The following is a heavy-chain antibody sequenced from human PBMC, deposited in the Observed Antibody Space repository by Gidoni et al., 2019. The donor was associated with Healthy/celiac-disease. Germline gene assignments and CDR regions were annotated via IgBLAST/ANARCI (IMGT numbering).Heavy chain of an antibody. Sequence: EVQLVESGGGLVKPGGSLRLSCAASGFTFSSYSMNWVRQAPGKGLGWVSSISSSSSYIYYADSVKGRFTISRDNAKNSLYLQMNSLRAEDTAVYYCARSHSSGWYYFDYWGQGTLVTVSS. CDR2: ISSSSSYI. CDR1: GFTFSSYS. V-gene: IGHV3-21*01. CDR3: ARSHSSGWYYFDY. J-gene: IGHJ4*02. D-gene: IGHD6-19*01.